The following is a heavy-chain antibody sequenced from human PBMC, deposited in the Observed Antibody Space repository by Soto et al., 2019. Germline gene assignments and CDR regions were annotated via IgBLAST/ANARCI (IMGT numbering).Heavy chain of an antibody. CDR1: GDSVSSSSVA. CDR2: TYYRSRWYS. CDR3: ARSEEDSDYYYYGLDV. V-gene: IGHV6-1*01. Sequence: PSQTLSLTCVISGDSVSSSSVAWNWVRQYPSRGLEWLGRTYYRSRWYSDFAVSVSGRIVINADTSKNQFSLQLNSVTPEDTAVYFCARSEEDSDYYYYGLDVWGQGTTVTVSS. D-gene: IGHD2-15*01. J-gene: IGHJ6*02.